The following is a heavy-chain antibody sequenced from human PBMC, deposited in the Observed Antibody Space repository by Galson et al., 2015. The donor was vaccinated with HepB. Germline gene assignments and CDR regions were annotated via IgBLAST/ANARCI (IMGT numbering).Heavy chain of an antibody. D-gene: IGHD2-2*01. CDR3: AGGLESRNSEVDC. CDR2: ISAHDDAT. V-gene: IGHV1-18*01. J-gene: IGHJ4*02. CDR1: GNTFINFV. Sequence: SVKVSCKASGNTFINFVINWVRQAPGQGLEWLGWISAHDDATNYASKFQDRVTMTTDTSTNTAYLEVGSLRSDDTAVYFCAGGLESRNSEVDCWGQGTLVIVSS.